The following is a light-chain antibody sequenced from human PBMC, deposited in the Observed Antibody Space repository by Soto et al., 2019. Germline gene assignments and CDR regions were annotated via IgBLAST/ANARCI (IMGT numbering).Light chain of an antibody. CDR3: QQRSNT. CDR1: QSLSSNY. CDR2: DAS. Sequence: EIVLTQSPGTLSLSPGERATLSCRASQSLSSNYLAWYQQKPGQAPRLLIYDASNRATGIPARFSGSGSGTDFTLTISSLEPEDFAVYYCQQRSNTFGQGTRLEIK. V-gene: IGKV3-11*01. J-gene: IGKJ5*01.